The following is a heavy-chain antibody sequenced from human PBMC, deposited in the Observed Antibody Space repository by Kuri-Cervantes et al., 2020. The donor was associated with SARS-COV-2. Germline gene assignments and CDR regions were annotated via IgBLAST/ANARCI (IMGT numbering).Heavy chain of an antibody. D-gene: IGHD6-6*01. CDR1: GYNFTKHW. CDR3: ARRPISSSSGIDY. Sequence: GESLKISCQGSGYNFTKHWIGWVRQRPGTGLEWVGIIYPGDSDTRYSPSFQGQVTISADKSISTAYLQWSSLKASDTAMYYCARRPISSSSGIDYWGQGTLVTVSS. CDR2: IYPGDSDT. J-gene: IGHJ4*02. V-gene: IGHV5-51*01.